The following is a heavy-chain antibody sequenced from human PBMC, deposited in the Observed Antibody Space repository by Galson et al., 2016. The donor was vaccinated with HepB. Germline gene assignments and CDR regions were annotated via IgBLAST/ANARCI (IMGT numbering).Heavy chain of an antibody. D-gene: IGHD3-10*01. Sequence: LRLSCAASGFTFRSYTMNWVRQAPGKGREWVSSISPSSRYKQWAGPLEGRFAISRDNARNSVFLHLNSLRAEDTAVYFCARAQGDTSGDDGHFDYWGQGTLVTVSS. CDR1: GFTFRSYT. V-gene: IGHV3-21*01. CDR3: ARAQGDTSGDDGHFDY. J-gene: IGHJ4*02. CDR2: ISPSSRYK.